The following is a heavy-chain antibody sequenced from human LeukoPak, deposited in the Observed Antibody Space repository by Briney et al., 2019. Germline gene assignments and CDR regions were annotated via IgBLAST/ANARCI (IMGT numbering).Heavy chain of an antibody. J-gene: IGHJ4*02. CDR3: VRQPDSARYGFDY. D-gene: IGHD1-14*01. CDR1: GFTYDNND. V-gene: IGHV3-13*01. CDR2: IGSAGYT. Sequence: GGSLRLSCEVSGFTYDNNDKHWVRQSTGKGLEWVSAIGSAGYTYYAESVRGRSTITRDTAKQSLYLQMNSLRAEDTAVYHCVRQPDSARYGFDYWGRGTQVTVSS.